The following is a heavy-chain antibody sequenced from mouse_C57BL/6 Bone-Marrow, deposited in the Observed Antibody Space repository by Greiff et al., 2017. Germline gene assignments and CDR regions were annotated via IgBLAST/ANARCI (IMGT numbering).Heavy chain of an antibody. CDR1: GYTFTDYE. D-gene: IGHD1-1*01. CDR3: TRRKELRGDY. CDR2: IDPETGGT. J-gene: IGHJ2*01. V-gene: IGHV1-15*01. Sequence: VKLLESGAELVRPGASVTLSCKASGYTFTDYEMHWVKQTPVHGLEWIGAIDPETGGTAYNQKFKGKAILTADKSSRTAYMEIRSLTSEDSAVYYCTRRKELRGDYWGQGTTLTVSS.